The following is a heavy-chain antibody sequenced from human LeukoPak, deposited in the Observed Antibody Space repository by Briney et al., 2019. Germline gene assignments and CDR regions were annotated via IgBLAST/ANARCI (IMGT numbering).Heavy chain of an antibody. CDR3: ARDIVATISMHWFDP. Sequence: ASVKVSCKASGYTFTSYGISWVRQAPGQGLEWMGWISAYNGNTNYAQKLQGRVTMTTDTSTSTAYVELRGLRSDDTAVYYCARDIVATISMHWFDPWGQGTLVTVSS. V-gene: IGHV1-18*01. CDR1: GYTFTSYG. D-gene: IGHD5-12*01. J-gene: IGHJ5*02. CDR2: ISAYNGNT.